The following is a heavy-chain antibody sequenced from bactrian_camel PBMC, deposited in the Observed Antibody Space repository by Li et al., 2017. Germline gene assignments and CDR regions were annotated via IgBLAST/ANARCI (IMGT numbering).Heavy chain of an antibody. V-gene: IGHV3S31*01. Sequence: DVQLVESGGGSAQAGGSLRLSCAASGAPYSSNCMAWFRQVLGKERERVAMIGTSGAWPYIADSVKGRFTVSKDNAKNAPYLQMSSLKPEDTGMYYCAAGPRLYGGSWSFPAWYKYWGQGTQVTVS. D-gene: IGHD6*01. CDR2: IGTSGAWP. CDR1: GAPYSSNC. CDR3: AAGPRLYGGSWSFPAWYKY. J-gene: IGHJ4*01.